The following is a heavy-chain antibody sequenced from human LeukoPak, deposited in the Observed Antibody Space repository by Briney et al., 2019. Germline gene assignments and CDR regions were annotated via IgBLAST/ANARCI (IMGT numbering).Heavy chain of an antibody. V-gene: IGHV1-2*02. Sequence: VASVKVSCKASGYTFTGYYMHWVRQAPGQGLEWMGWINPNSGGTNYAQKFQGRVTMTRDTSISTAYMELSRLRSDDTAVYYCARQWGLTDALFDYWGQGTLVTVSS. CDR2: INPNSGGT. J-gene: IGHJ4*02. CDR3: ARQWGLTDALFDY. D-gene: IGHD1-26*01. CDR1: GYTFTGYY.